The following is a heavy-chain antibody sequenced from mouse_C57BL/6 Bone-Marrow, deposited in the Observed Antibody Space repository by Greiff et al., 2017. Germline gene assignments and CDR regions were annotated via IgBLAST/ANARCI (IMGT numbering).Heavy chain of an antibody. D-gene: IGHD1-1*01. CDR3: AYYYGSSYYFDY. V-gene: IGHV1-55*01. Sequence: QVQLQQPGAELVKPGASVKMSCKASGYTFTSYWITWVKQRPGQGLGWIGDIYPGSGSTNYNEKFKSKATLTVDTSSSTAYMQLSSLTSEDSAVYYCAYYYGSSYYFDYWGQGTTLTVSS. J-gene: IGHJ2*01. CDR2: IYPGSGST. CDR1: GYTFTSYW.